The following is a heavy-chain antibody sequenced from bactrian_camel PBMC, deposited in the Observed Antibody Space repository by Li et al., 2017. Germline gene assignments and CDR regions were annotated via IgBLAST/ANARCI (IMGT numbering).Heavy chain of an antibody. CDR3: VFDSGPCKIGNDATRWEFTH. CDR2: IYTGGGST. V-gene: IGHV3S1*01. CDR1: ASSATYRSYC. J-gene: IGHJ4*01. Sequence: HVQLVESGGGLVQPGGSLRLSCAAVASSATYRSYCMGWFRQAPGKERERVAAIYTGGGSTFYDDSVKGRFTISHDSTKNTLSLQMNDLKSEDTGMYYRVFDSGPCKIGNDATRWEFTHWGQGTQVTVS. D-gene: IGHD5*01.